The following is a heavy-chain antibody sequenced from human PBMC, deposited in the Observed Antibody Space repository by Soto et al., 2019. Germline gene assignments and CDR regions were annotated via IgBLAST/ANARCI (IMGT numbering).Heavy chain of an antibody. V-gene: IGHV1-18*01. CDR3: ASGGKYSTNGVCSFYVTEV. Sequence: QVQLVQSGSEVQKPGASGKVSCKASGYTFTSYGISWVRQAPGQGLEWMGWISAYNGNTNYAQKFQGIVTMTTDTSTSTDYMELRSLRSDETAAYYCASGGKYSTNGVCSFYVTEVWGKGTTVTVA. CDR2: ISAYNGNT. CDR1: GYTFTSYG. D-gene: IGHD2-8*01. J-gene: IGHJ6*04.